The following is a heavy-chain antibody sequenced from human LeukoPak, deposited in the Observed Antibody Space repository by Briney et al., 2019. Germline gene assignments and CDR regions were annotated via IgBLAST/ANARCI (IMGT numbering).Heavy chain of an antibody. CDR1: GGTFSSYA. J-gene: IGHJ4*02. V-gene: IGHV1-69*13. Sequence: SVKVSCKASGGTFSSYAISWVRQAPGQGLEWMGGIIPIFGTANYAQKFQGRVTITADESTSTAYMELSSLRSEDTAVYYCAGRGYCSSTSCYTFDSWGQGTLVTVSS. CDR2: IIPIFGTA. D-gene: IGHD2-2*01. CDR3: AGRGYCSSTSCYTFDS.